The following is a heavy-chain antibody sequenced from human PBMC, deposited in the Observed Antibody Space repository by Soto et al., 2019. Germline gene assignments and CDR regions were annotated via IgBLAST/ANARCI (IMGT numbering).Heavy chain of an antibody. V-gene: IGHV1-3*01. CDR3: ARDLGGWPDY. J-gene: IGHJ4*02. D-gene: IGHD6-19*01. Sequence: QVQLVQSGAEVKKPGASVKVSCKTSGYTFTSYAMHWVRQAPGQRLEWMGWINAGNGNTKYSQKFQGRVTITIDTSASTADMELSSLRSEDTAIYDCARDLGGWPDYWGQGTLVTVSS. CDR2: INAGNGNT. CDR1: GYTFTSYA.